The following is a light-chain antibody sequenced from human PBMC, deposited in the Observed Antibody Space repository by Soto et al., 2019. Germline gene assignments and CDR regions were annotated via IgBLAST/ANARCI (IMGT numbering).Light chain of an antibody. CDR3: QQYGGSPRT. J-gene: IGKJ1*01. Sequence: EIVLTQSPVTLSLSPGERATLSCRASQSVGTSLAWYQQKPGQAPRLLIYGASNRATGIPDRFSGSGSGTDFTLTISKLEPEDFAVYHCQQYGGSPRTFGQGTKVELK. V-gene: IGKV3-20*01. CDR2: GAS. CDR1: QSVGTS.